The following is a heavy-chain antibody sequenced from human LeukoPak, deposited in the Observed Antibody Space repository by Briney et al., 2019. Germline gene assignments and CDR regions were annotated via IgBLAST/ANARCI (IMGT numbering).Heavy chain of an antibody. J-gene: IGHJ5*02. CDR1: GYTFTSYY. Sequence: ASAKVSCKASGYTFTSYYMHWVRQAPGQGLEWMGWINPNSGGTNYAQKFQGRVTMTRDTSISTAYMELSRLRSDDTAVYYCARDLGYSYLYNWFDPWGQGTLVTVSS. CDR2: INPNSGGT. CDR3: ARDLGYSYLYNWFDP. V-gene: IGHV1-2*02. D-gene: IGHD5-18*01.